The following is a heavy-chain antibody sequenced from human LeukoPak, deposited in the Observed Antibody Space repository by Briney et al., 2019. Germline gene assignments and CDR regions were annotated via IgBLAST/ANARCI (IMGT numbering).Heavy chain of an antibody. V-gene: IGHV4-39*01. CDR2: IYYSGST. CDR1: GGSISSSSYY. D-gene: IGHD2-2*01. J-gene: IGHJ5*02. CDR3: ARAIYCSSTSCHLSGWFDP. Sequence: SETLSLTCTVSGGSISSSSYYWGWIRQPPGKGLEWIVSIYYSGSTYYNPSLKSRVTISVDTSKNQFSLKLSSVTAADTAVYYCARAIYCSSTSCHLSGWFDPWGQGTLVTVSS.